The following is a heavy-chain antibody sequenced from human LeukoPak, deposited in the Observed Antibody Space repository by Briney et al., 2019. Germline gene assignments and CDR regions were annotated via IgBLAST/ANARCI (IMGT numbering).Heavy chain of an antibody. CDR1: GYTFTRYD. CDR3: ASSPSGSYYQFDY. Sequence: ASVKVSCKASGYTFTRYDINWVRQATGQGLEWMGWMNPNSGNTGYAQKFQGRVTMTRNTSISTAYMERSSLRSEDTAVYYCASSPSGSYYQFDYWGQGTLFTVSS. V-gene: IGHV1-8*01. J-gene: IGHJ4*02. D-gene: IGHD1-26*01. CDR2: MNPNSGNT.